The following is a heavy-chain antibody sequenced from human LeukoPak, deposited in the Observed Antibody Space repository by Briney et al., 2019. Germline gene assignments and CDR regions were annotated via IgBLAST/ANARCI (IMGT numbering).Heavy chain of an antibody. CDR2: IYYSGST. CDR1: GGSISSYY. CDR3: ARGRQWSYYGMDV. Sequence: SETLSLTCTVSGGSISSYYWSWIRQPPGKGLEWIGYIYYSGSTNYNPSLKSRVTISVDTSKNQFSLKLSSVTAADTAVYYCARGRQWSYYGMDVWGQGTTVTVSS. V-gene: IGHV4-59*01. J-gene: IGHJ6*02. D-gene: IGHD6-19*01.